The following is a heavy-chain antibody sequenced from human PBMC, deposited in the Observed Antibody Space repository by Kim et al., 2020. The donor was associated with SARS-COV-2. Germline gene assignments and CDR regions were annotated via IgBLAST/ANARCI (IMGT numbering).Heavy chain of an antibody. J-gene: IGHJ4*02. CDR1: GGSISTYH. V-gene: IGHV4-59*08. D-gene: IGHD1-1*01. Sequence: SETLSLTYTVSGGSISTYHWTWIRQPPGKGLEWIASMYNSGSTDYNPSLKSRVTILADTSKNQYSLNLSSVTAADTAVYYCARHFPLNPNFLDYWGQGTLVTVSS. CDR3: ARHFPLNPNFLDY. CDR2: MYNSGST.